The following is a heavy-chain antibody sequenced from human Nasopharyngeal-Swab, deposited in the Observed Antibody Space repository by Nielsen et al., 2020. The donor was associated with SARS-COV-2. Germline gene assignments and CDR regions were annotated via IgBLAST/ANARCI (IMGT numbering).Heavy chain of an antibody. Sequence: ASVKVSCKASGYSFTSYEINWVRQATGQGLEWMGWMNPNSGNTGYAQKFQGRVTMTRNTSISTAYMELSSLRSEDTAVYYCARCSGGSCRFDYWGQGTLVTVSS. CDR2: MNPNSGNT. CDR1: GYSFTSYE. D-gene: IGHD2-15*01. J-gene: IGHJ4*02. V-gene: IGHV1-8*01. CDR3: ARCSGGSCRFDY.